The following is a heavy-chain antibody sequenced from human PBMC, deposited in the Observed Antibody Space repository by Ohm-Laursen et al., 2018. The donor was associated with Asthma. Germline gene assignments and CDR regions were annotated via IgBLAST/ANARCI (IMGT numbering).Heavy chain of an antibody. V-gene: IGHV3-74*01. D-gene: IGHD5-24*01. J-gene: IGHJ4*02. Sequence: GSLRLSCAASGFIFSDYFMHWVRQRPGEGLVWISHLFPDGRRTNYADAVEGRFTISRDDAENTLYLQMNSLRADDSAVYYCARGSLEGLQWGQGTLVTVSS. CDR2: LFPDGRRT. CDR1: GFIFSDYF. CDR3: ARGSLEGLQ.